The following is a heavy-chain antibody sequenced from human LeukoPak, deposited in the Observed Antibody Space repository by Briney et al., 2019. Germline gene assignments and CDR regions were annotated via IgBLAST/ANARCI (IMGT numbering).Heavy chain of an antibody. D-gene: IGHD3-22*01. V-gene: IGHV3-23*01. CDR1: GFTFSSYA. J-gene: IGHJ4*02. CDR3: AKEVDKDSSTIVVVFDY. CDR2: ISGSGVIT. Sequence: GGSLRLSCAAPGFTFSSYAMSWVRQAPGKGLEWVSAISGSGVITYYADSVKGRFTISRDNSKNTLYLQMNSLRAEDTAVYYCAKEVDKDSSTIVVVFDYWGQGTLVTVSS.